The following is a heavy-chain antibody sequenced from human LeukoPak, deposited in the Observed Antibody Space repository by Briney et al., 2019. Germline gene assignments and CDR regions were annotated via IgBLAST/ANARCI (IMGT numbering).Heavy chain of an antibody. CDR1: GGSISSSSYY. CDR2: ICYSGRM. D-gene: IGHD2-15*01. Sequence: SGTLSLTCTVSGGSISSSSYYWGWIGQRPGKGLEWIGSICYSGRMYYNPSLKSIVTLSVDTSKNQVSLKLSSVTAADTALYYCSTREFARGYLRSWGQGTLVTVSS. V-gene: IGHV4-39*01. J-gene: IGHJ4*02. CDR3: STREFARGYLRS.